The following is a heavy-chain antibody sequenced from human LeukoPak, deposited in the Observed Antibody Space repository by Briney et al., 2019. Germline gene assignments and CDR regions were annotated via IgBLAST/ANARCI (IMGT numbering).Heavy chain of an antibody. J-gene: IGHJ4*02. CDR3: ARDAGIVVVVAATLDY. D-gene: IGHD2-15*01. Sequence: GGSLRLSCAASGFTFSSYAMHGVRQAPGKGLEWVAVISYDGSNKYYADSVKGRFTISRDNSKNTLYLQMNSLRAEDTAVYYCARDAGIVVVVAATLDYWGQGTLVTVSS. CDR2: ISYDGSNK. V-gene: IGHV3-30-3*01. CDR1: GFTFSSYA.